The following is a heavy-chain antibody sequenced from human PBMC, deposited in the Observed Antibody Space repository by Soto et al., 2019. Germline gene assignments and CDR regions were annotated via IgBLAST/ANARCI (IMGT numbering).Heavy chain of an antibody. CDR1: GYTLTELS. CDR2: FDPEDGET. V-gene: IGHV1-24*01. CDR3: ATDGRFPLMSIEAPYGMDV. Sequence: QVQLVQSGAEVKKPGASVKVSCKVSGYTLTELSMHWVRQAPGKGLEWMGGFDPEDGETIYAQKFQGRVTMTEDTSTDTAYMELSSLRSEDTAVYYCATDGRFPLMSIEAPYGMDVWGQGTTVIVSS. D-gene: IGHD6-6*01. J-gene: IGHJ6*02.